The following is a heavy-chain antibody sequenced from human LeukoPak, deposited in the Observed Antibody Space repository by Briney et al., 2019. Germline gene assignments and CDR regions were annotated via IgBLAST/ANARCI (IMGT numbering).Heavy chain of an antibody. CDR3: ARDLFPYGDYFNN. V-gene: IGHV3-74*01. J-gene: IGHJ4*02. CDR1: GFTFSSNW. CDR2: ISSDGSSP. D-gene: IGHD4-17*01. Sequence: PGVSLRLAWAAAGFTFSSNWMHSVRQAPGKWLVFVSLISSDGSSPRYADSVRGRFTIYRDNAKNTLYLQMTSLRVEDTGVYYCARDLFPYGDYFNNRGQGALVTVCS.